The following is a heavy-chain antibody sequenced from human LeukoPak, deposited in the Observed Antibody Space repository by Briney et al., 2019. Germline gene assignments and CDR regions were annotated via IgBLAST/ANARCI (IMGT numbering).Heavy chain of an antibody. V-gene: IGHV3-33*08. J-gene: IGHJ5*01. Sequence: GGSLRLSCAASGFTFSSYSMNWVRQAPGKGLEWVAVIWYDGSNKYYADSVKGRFTISRDNSKNTLYLQMNSLRAEDTAVYYCARDRSGSSWFDYWGQGTLVTVSS. CDR3: ARDRSGSSWFDY. CDR1: GFTFSSYS. CDR2: IWYDGSNK. D-gene: IGHD1-26*01.